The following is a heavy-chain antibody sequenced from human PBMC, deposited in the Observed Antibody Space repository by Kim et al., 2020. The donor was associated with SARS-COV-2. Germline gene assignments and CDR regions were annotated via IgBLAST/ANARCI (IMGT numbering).Heavy chain of an antibody. CDR3: GSGTNYYYYGVDV. V-gene: IGHV3-48*03. CDR1: GFTFSSYE. D-gene: IGHD1-1*01. Sequence: GGSLRLSCATSGFTFSSYELNWVRQAPGKGLEWISYISSAYTMYYADSVKGRFTISRDNAKNSVYLEMNSLRAEDTAVYYCGSGTNYYYYGVDVWGQGTTVTVSS. J-gene: IGHJ6*02. CDR2: ISSAYTM.